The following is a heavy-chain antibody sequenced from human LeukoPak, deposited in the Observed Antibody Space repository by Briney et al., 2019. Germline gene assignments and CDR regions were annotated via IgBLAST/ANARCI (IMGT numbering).Heavy chain of an antibody. J-gene: IGHJ4*02. CDR2: IKQDGSKK. CDR3: ARDFQSTVVTPMGY. D-gene: IGHD4-23*01. CDR1: GFTFSSYW. V-gene: IGHV3-7*01. Sequence: PGGSLRLSCAASGFTFSSYWMSWVRQAPGKGLEWVAHIKQDGSKKYYVESVKGRFTISRDNAKNSLYLQMNSLRAEDTAVYYCARDFQSTVVTPMGYWGQGALVTVSS.